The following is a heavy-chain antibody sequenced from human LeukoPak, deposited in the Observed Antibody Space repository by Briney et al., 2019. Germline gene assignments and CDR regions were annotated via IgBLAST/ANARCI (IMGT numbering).Heavy chain of an antibody. D-gene: IGHD6-13*01. CDR2: TYYSGST. CDR3: ARVYYSSSYDYWYFDL. Sequence: SETLSLTCTVSGGSIYSYYWSWIRQFPGKGLEWIGSTYYSGSTNYNPSLKSRVTISVDTSKNQFSLKLSSVTAADTAVYYCARVYYSSSYDYWYFDLWGRGTLVTVSS. J-gene: IGHJ2*01. V-gene: IGHV4-59*01. CDR1: GGSIYSYY.